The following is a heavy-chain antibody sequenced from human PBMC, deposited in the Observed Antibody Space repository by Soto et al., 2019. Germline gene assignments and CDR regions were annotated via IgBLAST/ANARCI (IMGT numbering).Heavy chain of an antibody. CDR1: GFIFSDYE. Sequence: EAELVESGGGLVQPGGSLTLSCAASGFIFSDYEVDWVRQAPGRGPEWISYISDGGTTIYYAASVKGRFTISRDDAKKSLYLHMNNLRVDDTAIYFFVKEYCTGGTCFDAFDLWGQGTAVTVSS. CDR3: VKEYCTGGTCFDAFDL. V-gene: IGHV3-48*03. J-gene: IGHJ3*01. D-gene: IGHD2-8*02. CDR2: ISDGGTTI.